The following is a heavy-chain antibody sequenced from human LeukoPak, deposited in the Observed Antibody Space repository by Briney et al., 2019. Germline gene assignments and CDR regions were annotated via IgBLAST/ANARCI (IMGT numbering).Heavy chain of an antibody. D-gene: IGHD6-13*01. CDR3: AWQQSY. CDR2: ISYDGSNK. Sequence: GRSLRFSCAASGFTFSSYAMHWVRQAPGKGLEWVAVISYDGSNKYYADSVKGRFTISRDNSKNTLYLQMNSLRAEDTAVYYCAWQQSYWGQGTLVTVSS. J-gene: IGHJ4*02. V-gene: IGHV3-30-3*01. CDR1: GFTFSSYA.